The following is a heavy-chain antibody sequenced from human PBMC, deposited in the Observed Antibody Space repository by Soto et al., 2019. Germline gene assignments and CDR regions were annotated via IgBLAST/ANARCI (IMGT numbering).Heavy chain of an antibody. J-gene: IGHJ3*02. CDR3: AKGRSSWYGVGAFDI. Sequence: GGSLRLSCAASGFTFSSYAMSWVRQAPGKGLEWVSAISGSGGSTYYADSVKGRFTISRDNSKNTLYLQMNSLRAEDTVVYYCAKGRSSWYGVGAFDIWGQGTMVTVSS. CDR1: GFTFSSYA. V-gene: IGHV3-23*01. D-gene: IGHD6-13*01. CDR2: ISGSGGST.